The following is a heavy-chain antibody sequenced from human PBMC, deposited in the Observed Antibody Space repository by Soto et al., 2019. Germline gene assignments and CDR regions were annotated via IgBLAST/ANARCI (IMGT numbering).Heavy chain of an antibody. CDR3: ASALGGSCYSCNRFDP. J-gene: IGHJ5*02. V-gene: IGHV3-30-3*01. Sequence: QVQLVESGGGVVQPGRSLRLSCAASGFTFSSYAMHWVRQAPGKGLEWVAVISYDGSNKYYADSVKGRFTISRDNSKHTLYLQMNSLRAEDTAVYYCASALGGSCYSCNRFDPWGQGTLVTVSS. D-gene: IGHD2-15*01. CDR1: GFTFSSYA. CDR2: ISYDGSNK.